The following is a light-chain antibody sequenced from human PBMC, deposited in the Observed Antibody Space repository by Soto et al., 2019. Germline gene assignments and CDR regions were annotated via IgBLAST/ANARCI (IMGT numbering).Light chain of an antibody. J-gene: IGLJ2*01. CDR3: SSYTRSNTLVV. V-gene: IGLV2-14*01. Sequence: QSALTQPASVSGSPGQSITISCTGTSTDVGGYNYVSWYQHHPGKAPKLIICEVSNRPSGVSNRFSGSKSGNTASLTISGLQAEDEADYYCSSYTRSNTLVVFGGGTKVTVL. CDR1: STDVGGYNY. CDR2: EVS.